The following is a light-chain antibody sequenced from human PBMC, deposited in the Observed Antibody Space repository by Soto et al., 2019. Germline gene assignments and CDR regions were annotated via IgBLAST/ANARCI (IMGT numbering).Light chain of an antibody. CDR3: KQSSNWPPLT. CDR1: QSVSSY. J-gene: IGKJ4*01. V-gene: IGKV3-11*01. CDR2: DAS. Sequence: EIVWTQSPATLSLSPGERATLSCRASQSVSSYLAWYQQKPGQAPRLLIYDASTRAPGIPARFGGSGSGTDLPLTNSSLEPDDFAVYYCKQSSNWPPLTFGGGTKVEIK.